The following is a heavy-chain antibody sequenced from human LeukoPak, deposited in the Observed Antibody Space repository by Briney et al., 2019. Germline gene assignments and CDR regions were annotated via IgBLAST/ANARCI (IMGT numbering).Heavy chain of an antibody. V-gene: IGHV3-53*01. Sequence: PGGSLRLSCAASGFTVNSNYMSWVRQAPGKGLEWVSVIYSDGRTFYVESVKGRFTVSRDISKNTLYLQMNSLRAEDTAVYYCARDLSPRELLIYWARGTLVTVSS. J-gene: IGHJ4*02. CDR1: GFTVNSNY. D-gene: IGHD1-7*01. CDR3: ARDLSPRELLIY. CDR2: IYSDGRT.